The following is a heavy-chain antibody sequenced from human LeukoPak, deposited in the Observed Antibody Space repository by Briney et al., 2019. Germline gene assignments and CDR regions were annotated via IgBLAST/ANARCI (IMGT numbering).Heavy chain of an antibody. V-gene: IGHV3-23*01. CDR1: GFTFSSYA. Sequence: GGSLRLSCAASGFTFSSYAMSWVRQAPGKGLEWVSAISGSGGSTYYADSVKGRFTISRDNSKNTLYLQMNSLRAEDTAVYYCAMYYGCHTYYFYYLGQGTLVTVSS. D-gene: IGHD4-17*01. CDR3: AMYYGCHTYYFYY. J-gene: IGHJ4*02. CDR2: ISGSGGST.